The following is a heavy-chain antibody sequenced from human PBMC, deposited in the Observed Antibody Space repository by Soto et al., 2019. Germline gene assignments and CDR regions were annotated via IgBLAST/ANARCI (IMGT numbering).Heavy chain of an antibody. J-gene: IGHJ6*01. CDR2: INPNSGGT. D-gene: IGHD2-15*01. CDR3: ARDRVADMGYYYYYGMDA. Sequence: ASVKVSCKASGYTFTGYYMHWVRQAPGQGLEWMGWINPNSGGTNYAQKFQGRVTMTRDTSISTAYMELSRLRSDDTAVYYCARDRVADMGYYYYYGMDAWGQGTTVTVS. CDR1: GYTFTGYY. V-gene: IGHV1-2*02.